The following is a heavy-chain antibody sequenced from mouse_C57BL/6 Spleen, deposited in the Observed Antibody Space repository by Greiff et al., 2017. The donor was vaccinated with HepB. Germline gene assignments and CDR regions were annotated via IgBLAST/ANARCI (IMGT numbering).Heavy chain of an antibody. Sequence: VQLQQSGPELVKPGASVKISCKASGYAFSSSWMNWVKQRPGKGLEWIGRIYPGDGDTNYNGKFKGKATLTADKSSSTAYMQLSSLTSEDSAVYFCARDWDYYGSSSFAYWGQGTLVTVSA. D-gene: IGHD1-1*01. V-gene: IGHV1-82*01. CDR3: ARDWDYYGSSSFAY. J-gene: IGHJ3*01. CDR1: GYAFSSSW. CDR2: IYPGDGDT.